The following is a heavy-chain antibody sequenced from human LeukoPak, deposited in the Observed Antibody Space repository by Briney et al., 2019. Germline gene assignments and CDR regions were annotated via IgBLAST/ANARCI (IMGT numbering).Heavy chain of an antibody. J-gene: IGHJ5*02. Sequence: TGGSLSLSCAASGFTFSSYAMHWVRQAPGKGLEWVAVISYDGSNKYYADSVKGRFTISRDNSKNTLYLQMNSLRAEDTAVYYCAREVEAAGNNWFDPWGQGTLVTVSS. V-gene: IGHV3-30*04. CDR1: GFTFSSYA. D-gene: IGHD6-13*01. CDR2: ISYDGSNK. CDR3: AREVEAAGNNWFDP.